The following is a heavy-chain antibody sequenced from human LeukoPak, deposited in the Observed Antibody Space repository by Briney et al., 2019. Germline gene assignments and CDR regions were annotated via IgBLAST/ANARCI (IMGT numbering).Heavy chain of an antibody. CDR3: ARDALLPPAAGTQPFDP. Sequence: SETLSLTCAVYGGSFSGYYWSWIRQPPGKGLEWIGEINHSGSTNYNPSLKSRVTISVDTSKNQFSLKLSSVTAADTAVYYCARDALLPPAAGTQPFDPWGQGTLVTVSS. CDR2: INHSGST. CDR1: GGSFSGYY. D-gene: IGHD6-13*01. V-gene: IGHV4-34*01. J-gene: IGHJ5*02.